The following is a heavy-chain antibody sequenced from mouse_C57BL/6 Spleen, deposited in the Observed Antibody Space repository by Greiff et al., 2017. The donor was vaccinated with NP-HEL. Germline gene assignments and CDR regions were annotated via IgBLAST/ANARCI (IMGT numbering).Heavy chain of an antibody. CDR3: ARDGSSPWFAY. D-gene: IGHD1-1*01. J-gene: IGHJ3*01. V-gene: IGHV1-42*01. CDR1: GYSFTGYY. Sequence: EVQLQQSGPELVKPGASVKISCKASGYSFTGYYMNWVKQSPEKSLEWIGEINPSTGGTTYNQKFKAKATLTVDKSSSTAYMQLKSLTSEDSAVYYCARDGSSPWFAYWGQGTLVTVSA. CDR2: INPSTGGT.